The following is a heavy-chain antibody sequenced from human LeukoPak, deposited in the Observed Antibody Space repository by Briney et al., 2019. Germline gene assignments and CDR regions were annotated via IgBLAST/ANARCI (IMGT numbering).Heavy chain of an antibody. V-gene: IGHV3-7*04. CDR1: GFTFSIYW. J-gene: IGHJ4*02. CDR3: AMDSYGPDDY. D-gene: IGHD3-16*01. CDR2: IKKDGSEK. Sequence: GGSLRLSCAASGFTFSIYWMSWFRQAPGKGLEWVVHIKKDGSEKNYVDSVKGRFTISRDNTKNSVYLQMNSLRGEDTGVYYCAMDSYGPDDYWGQGTLVTVSS.